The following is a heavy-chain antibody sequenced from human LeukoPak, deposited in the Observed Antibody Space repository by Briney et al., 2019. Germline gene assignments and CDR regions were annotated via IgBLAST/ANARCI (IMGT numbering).Heavy chain of an antibody. V-gene: IGHV4-30-2*01. J-gene: IGHJ4*02. CDR1: GGSISSGGYS. CDR3: ARGGLDSSTRIWDY. Sequence: SETLSLTCTVSGGSISSGGYSWSWIRQPPGKGLEWIGYIYHSGSTYYNPSLKSRVTISVDRSKNQFSLKLSSVTAADTAVYYCARGGLDSSTRIWDYWGQGTLVTVSS. CDR2: IYHSGST. D-gene: IGHD6-13*01.